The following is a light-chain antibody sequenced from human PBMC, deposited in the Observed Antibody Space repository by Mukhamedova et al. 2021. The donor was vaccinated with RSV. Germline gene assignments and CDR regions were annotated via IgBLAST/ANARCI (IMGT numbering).Light chain of an antibody. CDR3: SSYTSSSTHL. CDR1: SSDVGGYNY. V-gene: IGLV2-14*04. CDR2: DVS. J-gene: IGLJ2*01. Sequence: TISCTGTSSDVGGYNYVSWYQQHPGKAPKLMIYDVSNRPSGVSNRFSGSKSGNTASLTISGLQAEDEADYYCSSYTSSSTHLFG.